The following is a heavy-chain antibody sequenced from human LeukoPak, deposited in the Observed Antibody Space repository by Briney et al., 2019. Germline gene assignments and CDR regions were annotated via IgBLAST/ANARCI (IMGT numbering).Heavy chain of an antibody. D-gene: IGHD4-11*01. CDR2: MNPKTGNT. CDR3: VRIDYSNAFDI. J-gene: IGHJ3*02. V-gene: IGHV1-8*03. CDR1: GYTFTGYY. Sequence: ASVKVSCKASGYTFTGYYMHWVLQAPGQGLEWMGWMNPKTGNTGSAQNLQGRVTITGNTSISTAYMELSSLRSEDTAVYYCVRIDYSNAFDIWGQGTMVTVSS.